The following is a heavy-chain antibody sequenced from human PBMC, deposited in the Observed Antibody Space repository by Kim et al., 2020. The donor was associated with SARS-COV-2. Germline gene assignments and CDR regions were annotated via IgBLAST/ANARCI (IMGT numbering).Heavy chain of an antibody. J-gene: IGHJ4*02. V-gene: IGHV4-34*01. Sequence: PSLKSRVTISVDTSKNQFSLKLSSVTAADTAVYYCARGGYGVRGVQITDYWGQGTLVTVSS. CDR3: ARGGYGVRGVQITDY. D-gene: IGHD3-10*01.